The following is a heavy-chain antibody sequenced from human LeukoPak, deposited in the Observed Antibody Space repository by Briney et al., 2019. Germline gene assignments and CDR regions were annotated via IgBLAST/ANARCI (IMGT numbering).Heavy chain of an antibody. V-gene: IGHV3-48*03. D-gene: IGHD6-13*01. CDR1: GFTFSSYE. CDR3: AREWYSSSWYYFDY. J-gene: IGHJ4*02. CDR2: ISSNGSTI. Sequence: GGSLRLSCAASGFTFSSYEMNWVRQAPGKGLEWVSYISSNGSTIYYADSVKGRFTISRDNAKNSLYLQMNSLRAEDTAVYYCAREWYSSSWYYFDYWGQGTLVTVSS.